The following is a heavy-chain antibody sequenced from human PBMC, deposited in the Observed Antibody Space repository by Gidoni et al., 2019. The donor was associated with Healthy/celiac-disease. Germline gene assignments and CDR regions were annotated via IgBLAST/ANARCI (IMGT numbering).Heavy chain of an antibody. V-gene: IGHV3-48*01. CDR3: ARDGEGDIVIVPAAIDGY. CDR2: ITRSSSAI. CDR1: GFSFSNYN. D-gene: IGHD2-2*02. J-gene: IGHJ4*02. Sequence: EVQLVESGGGLLQPGGSLRLSCVASGFSFSNYNMNWVRQAPGKGLEWVSYITRSSSAIYYADAVKGRFTISRDNAKNSLYLQMNSLRAEDTAVYYCARDGEGDIVIVPAAIDGYWGQGTLVTVSS.